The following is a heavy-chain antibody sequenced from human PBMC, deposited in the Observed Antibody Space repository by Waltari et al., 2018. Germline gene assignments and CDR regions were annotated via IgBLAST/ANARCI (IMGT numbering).Heavy chain of an antibody. CDR1: GGSISSGGYS. CDR3: ASCGGDCYRYWYFDL. D-gene: IGHD2-21*01. Sequence: QLQLQESGSGLVKPSQTLSLTCAVSGGSISSGGYSWSWIRQPPGKGLEWIGYIYHSGSTYYNPSLNSRVTISVDRSKNQFSLKLSSVTAADTAVYYCASCGGDCYRYWYFDLWGRGTLVTVSS. V-gene: IGHV4-30-2*01. CDR2: IYHSGST. J-gene: IGHJ2*01.